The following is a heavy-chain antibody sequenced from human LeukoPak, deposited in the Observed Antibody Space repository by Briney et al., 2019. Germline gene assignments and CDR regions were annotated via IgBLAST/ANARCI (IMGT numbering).Heavy chain of an antibody. D-gene: IGHD3-9*01. CDR3: ASYFEILTGYYGGNAFDV. CDR1: GYTFTDYY. CDR2: INPKTGST. J-gene: IGHJ3*01. V-gene: IGHV1-2*07. Sequence: ASVKVSCKTSGYTFTDYYINWVRQAPGQGLEWMGWINPKTGSTKYAHKFPARVTLTTDKSISSAYMELSGLRSDDTAVYYCASYFEILTGYYGGNAFDVWGQGTMVTVSS.